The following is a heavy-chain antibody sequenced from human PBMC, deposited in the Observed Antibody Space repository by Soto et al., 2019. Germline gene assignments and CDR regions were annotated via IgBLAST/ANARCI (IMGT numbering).Heavy chain of an antibody. CDR2: ISSSSSTI. Sequence: GGSLRLSCAASGFTFSSYSMNWVRQAPGKGLEWVSYISSSSSTIYYADSVKGRFTISRDNAKNSLYLQMNSLRDEDTAVYYCVREGLWYGYYYYYGMDVWGQGTTVTVPS. D-gene: IGHD3-10*01. V-gene: IGHV3-48*02. J-gene: IGHJ6*02. CDR1: GFTFSSYS. CDR3: VREGLWYGYYYYYGMDV.